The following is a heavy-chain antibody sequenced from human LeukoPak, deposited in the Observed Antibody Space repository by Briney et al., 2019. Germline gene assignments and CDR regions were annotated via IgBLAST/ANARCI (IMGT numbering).Heavy chain of an antibody. CDR3: ANTPQTMVTNFDY. D-gene: IGHD5-18*01. Sequence: PPGGSLRLSCAVSGFTFSTYSMSWVRQAPGKGLEWVSGISSSGSSTYYADSVKGRFTISRDNSKNTLYLQMNSLRAEDTAVYYCANTPQTMVTNFDYWGQGTLVTVSS. CDR2: ISSSGSST. CDR1: GFTFSTYS. J-gene: IGHJ4*02. V-gene: IGHV3-23*01.